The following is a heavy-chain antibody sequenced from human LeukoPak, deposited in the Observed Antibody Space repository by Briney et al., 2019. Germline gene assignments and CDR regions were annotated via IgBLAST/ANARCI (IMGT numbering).Heavy chain of an antibody. D-gene: IGHD4-17*01. CDR3: AREFEADDYGDYLGAFDI. CDR1: GFTFSSYS. CDR2: ISSSSSYI. J-gene: IGHJ3*02. V-gene: IGHV3-21*01. Sequence: GGSLRLSCAASGFTFSSYSMNWVRQAPGKGLEWVSSISSSSSYIYYADSVKGRFTISRDNAKNSLYLQMNSLRAEDTAVYYCAREFEADDYGDYLGAFDIWGQGTMVTVSS.